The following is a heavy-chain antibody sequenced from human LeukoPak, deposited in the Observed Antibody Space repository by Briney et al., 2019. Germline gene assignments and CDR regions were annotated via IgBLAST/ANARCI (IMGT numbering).Heavy chain of an antibody. CDR1: GFPFIEYS. D-gene: IGHD1-1*01. Sequence: GGSLRLSCTASGFPFIEYSMNWVRQAPGKGLEWISYIGIDSGNTKYADSVRGRFTISTDKAKNSLYLQMNSLRVEDTAVYYCARDHNYAFDNWGQGTLVSAAS. CDR3: ARDHNYAFDN. CDR2: IGIDSGNT. V-gene: IGHV3-48*01. J-gene: IGHJ4*02.